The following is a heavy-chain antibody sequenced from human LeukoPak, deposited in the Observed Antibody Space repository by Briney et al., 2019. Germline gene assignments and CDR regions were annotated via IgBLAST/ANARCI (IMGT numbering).Heavy chain of an antibody. D-gene: IGHD6-13*01. CDR2: ISGDGGST. CDR3: AKDREPGIAAAGEFDY. Sequence: PGGSPRLSCAASGFTFDDYAMHWVRQAPGKGLEWVSLISGDGGSTYYADSVKGRFTIYRDNTKNSLYLQMNSLRTEDTALYYCAKDREPGIAAAGEFDYWGQGTLVTVSS. V-gene: IGHV3-43*02. CDR1: GFTFDDYA. J-gene: IGHJ4*02.